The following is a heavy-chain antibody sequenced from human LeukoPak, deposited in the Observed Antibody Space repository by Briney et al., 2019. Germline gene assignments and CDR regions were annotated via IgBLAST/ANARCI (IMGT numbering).Heavy chain of an antibody. V-gene: IGHV1-8*01. CDR3: VRTPPNWGFDY. D-gene: IGHD7-27*01. CDR1: GYTFTTHD. Sequence: ASVTVSCMASGYTFTTHDINWVRQATGQGLEWLGWMSPNSGDTGYAQKFQGRVTMTSDSSISTAYMELSSLRSEDTAIYYCVRTPPNWGFDYWGQGTLVTVSS. J-gene: IGHJ4*02. CDR2: MSPNSGDT.